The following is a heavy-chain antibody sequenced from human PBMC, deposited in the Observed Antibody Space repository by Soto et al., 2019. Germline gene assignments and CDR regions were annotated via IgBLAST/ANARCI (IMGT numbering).Heavy chain of an antibody. D-gene: IGHD2-15*01. CDR1: GGSFSGYY. J-gene: IGHJ6*02. V-gene: IGHV4-34*01. CDR3: ARGQGQCSGGSCYGYYYYGMDV. CDR2: INHSGST. Sequence: SETLSLTCAVYGGSFSGYYWSWIRQPPGKGLEWIGEINHSGSTNYNPSLKSRVTISVDTSKNQFSLKLSSVTAADTAVYYCARGQGQCSGGSCYGYYYYGMDVWGQGTTVTVSS.